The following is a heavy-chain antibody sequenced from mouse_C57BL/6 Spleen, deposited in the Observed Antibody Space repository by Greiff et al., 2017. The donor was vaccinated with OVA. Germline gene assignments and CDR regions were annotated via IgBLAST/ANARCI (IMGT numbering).Heavy chain of an antibody. Sequence: VKLVESGAELVRPGASVTLSCKASGYTFTDYEMHWVKQTPVHGLEWIGAIDPETGGTAYNQKFKGKAILTADKSSSTAYMELRSLTSEDSAVYYCTGRASLFDYWGQGTTLTVSS. CDR1: GYTFTDYE. CDR3: TGRASLFDY. V-gene: IGHV1-15*01. J-gene: IGHJ2*01. CDR2: IDPETGGT. D-gene: IGHD3-3*01.